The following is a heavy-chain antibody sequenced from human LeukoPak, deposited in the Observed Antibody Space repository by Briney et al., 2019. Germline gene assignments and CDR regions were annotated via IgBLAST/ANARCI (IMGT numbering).Heavy chain of an antibody. V-gene: IGHV3-21*04. D-gene: IGHD3-3*01. CDR1: GFTLSTYN. J-gene: IGHJ4*02. CDR2: ISTNSNYI. Sequence: GGSLRLSCAASGFTLSTYNMNWVRPAPGKGLEWVSSISTNSNYIYYADSVKGRFTISRDNSKNTLYLQMNSLRAEDTAVYYCAKDPAVLRFSRAVDYWGQGTLVTVSS. CDR3: AKDPAVLRFSRAVDY.